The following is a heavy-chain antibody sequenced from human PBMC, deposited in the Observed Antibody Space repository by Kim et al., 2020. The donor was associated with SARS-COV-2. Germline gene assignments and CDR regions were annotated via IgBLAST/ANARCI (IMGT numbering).Heavy chain of an antibody. CDR3: ARGTRQWLVRGPYHDYMD. J-gene: IGHJ6*03. Sequence: SETLSLTCAVYGGSFSGYYWSWIRQPPGKGLEWIGEINHSGSTNYNPSLKSRVTISVDTSKNQFSLKLSSVTAADTAVYYCARGTRQWLVRGPYHDYMD. CDR1: GGSFSGYY. V-gene: IGHV4-34*01. CDR2: INHSGST. D-gene: IGHD6-19*01.